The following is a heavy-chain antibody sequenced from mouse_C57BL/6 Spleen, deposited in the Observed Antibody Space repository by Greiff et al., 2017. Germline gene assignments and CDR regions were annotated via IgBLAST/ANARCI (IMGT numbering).Heavy chain of an antibody. V-gene: IGHV3-6*01. D-gene: IGHD2-4*01. CDR3: ARERNVDYVYAMDY. J-gene: IGHJ4*01. Sequence: EVHLVESGPGLVKPSQSLSLTCSVTGYSITSGYYWNWIRQFPGNKLEWMGYISYDGSNNYNPSLKNRISITRDTSKNQFFLKLNSVTTEDTATYYCARERNVDYVYAMDYWGQGTSVTVSS. CDR1: GYSITSGYY. CDR2: ISYDGSN.